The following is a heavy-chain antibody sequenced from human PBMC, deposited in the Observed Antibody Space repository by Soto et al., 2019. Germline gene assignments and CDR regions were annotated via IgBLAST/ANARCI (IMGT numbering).Heavy chain of an antibody. V-gene: IGHV3-30-3*01. CDR2: ISYDGSNK. J-gene: IGHJ6*02. CDR1: GFTFSSYA. CDR3: ARNDFRSDGGYYYYYGMDV. D-gene: IGHD3-3*01. Sequence: QVQLVESGGGVVQPGRSLRLSCAASGFTFSSYAMHWVRQAPGKGLEWVAVISYDGSNKYYADSVKGRFTISRDNSKNTLYLQMNSLRAEDTAVYYCARNDFRSDGGYYYYYGMDVWGQGTTVTVSS.